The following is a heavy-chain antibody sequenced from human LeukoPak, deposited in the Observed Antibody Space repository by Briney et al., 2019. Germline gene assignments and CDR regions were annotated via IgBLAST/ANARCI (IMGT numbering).Heavy chain of an antibody. CDR2: IRYDGSNK. CDR3: AKRKLRIAAAGSDSGAFDY. CDR1: GFTFSSYG. V-gene: IGHV3-30*02. J-gene: IGHJ4*02. D-gene: IGHD6-13*01. Sequence: GGSLRLSCAASGFTFSSYGMHWVRQAPGKGLEWVAFIRYDGSNKYYADSVKGRFTISRDNSKNTLYLQINSLRAEDTAVYYCAKRKLRIAAAGSDSGAFDYWGQGTLVTVSS.